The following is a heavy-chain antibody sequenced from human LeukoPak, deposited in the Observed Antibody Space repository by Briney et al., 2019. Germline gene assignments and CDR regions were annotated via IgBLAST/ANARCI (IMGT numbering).Heavy chain of an antibody. CDR3: ARDKEYYYGSSGYYYYYYMDV. D-gene: IGHD3-22*01. CDR1: GFTVSSNY. J-gene: IGHJ6*03. V-gene: IGHV3-53*01. Sequence: GGPLRLSCAASGFTVSSNYMSWVRQAPGKGLEWVSVIYSGGSTYYADSVKGRFTISRDTSKNTLYLQMNSLRAEDTAVYYCARDKEYYYGSSGYYYYYYMDVWGKGTTVTVSS. CDR2: IYSGGST.